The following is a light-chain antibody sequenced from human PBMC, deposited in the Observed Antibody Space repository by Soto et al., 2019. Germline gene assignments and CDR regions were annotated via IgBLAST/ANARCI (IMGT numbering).Light chain of an antibody. CDR3: QQYGGSPLVT. V-gene: IGKV3-20*01. Sequence: EIVLTQSPGTLSLSPGERPTPSCRAIQRVSSTSLAGYQQKPGQAPNLLVYVASSRATGIPDRFSGSGSGTDFPLTISRLEPEDFAVYYCQQYGGSPLVTFGQGTKLEIK. CDR1: QRVSSTS. CDR2: VAS. J-gene: IGKJ2*01.